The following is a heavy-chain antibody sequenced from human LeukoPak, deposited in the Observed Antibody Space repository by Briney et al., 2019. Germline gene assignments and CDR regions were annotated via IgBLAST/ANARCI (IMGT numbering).Heavy chain of an antibody. D-gene: IGHD2-15*01. Sequence: SDTLSLTCAVSGYSISSSNWWGWIRQPPGKGLEWIGYIYYSGSTYYNPSLKSRVTMSVDTSKNQFSLKLSSVTAVDTAVYYCASPGYCTGGSCVPVWGQGTLVTVSS. J-gene: IGHJ4*02. CDR2: IYYSGST. V-gene: IGHV4-28*01. CDR3: ASPGYCTGGSCVPV. CDR1: GYSISSSNW.